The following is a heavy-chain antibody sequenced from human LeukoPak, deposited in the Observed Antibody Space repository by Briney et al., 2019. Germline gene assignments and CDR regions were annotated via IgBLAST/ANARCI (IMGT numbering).Heavy chain of an antibody. CDR2: IYPDDSDT. V-gene: IGHV5-51*01. D-gene: IGHD2-15*01. CDR1: GYSFISYW. J-gene: IGHJ4*02. Sequence: GESLKISCKGSGYSFISYWIGWVRQMPGKGLEWMGVIYPDDSDTRYSPSFQGQVTISADKSISTAYLQWSSLKASDTAMYYCARQHCSGGSCYSAPFDYWGQGTLVTVSS. CDR3: ARQHCSGGSCYSAPFDY.